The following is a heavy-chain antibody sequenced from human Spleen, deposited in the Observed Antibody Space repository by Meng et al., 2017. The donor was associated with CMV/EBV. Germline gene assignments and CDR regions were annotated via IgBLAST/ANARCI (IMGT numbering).Heavy chain of an antibody. D-gene: IGHD6-13*01. CDR2: IYHSGST. J-gene: IGHJ4*02. V-gene: IGHV4-39*01. Sequence: SGGSLSSSSSYWDWIRQPPGKGPEWIGSIYHSGSTYYNSSLKSQITISIDTSKNQFSLKLTSVTATDTAVYYCARRGASSWYYFFDYWGQGTLVTVS. CDR3: ARRGASSWYYFFDY. CDR1: GGSLSSSSSY.